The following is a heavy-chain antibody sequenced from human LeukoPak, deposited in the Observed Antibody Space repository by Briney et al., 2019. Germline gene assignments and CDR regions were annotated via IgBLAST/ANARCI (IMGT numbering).Heavy chain of an antibody. CDR3: ARGAHSSGYSHFDY. J-gene: IGHJ4*02. Sequence: TASETLSLTCAVYGGSFSGYYWSWIRQPPGKGLEWIGEINHSGSTNYNPSLKSRVTISVDTSKNQFSLKLSSVTAADTAVYYCARGAHSSGYSHFDYWGQGTLVTVS. D-gene: IGHD3-22*01. CDR1: GGSFSGYY. CDR2: INHSGST. V-gene: IGHV4-34*01.